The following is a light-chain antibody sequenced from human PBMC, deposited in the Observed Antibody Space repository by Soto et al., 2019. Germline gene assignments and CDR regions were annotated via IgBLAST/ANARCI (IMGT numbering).Light chain of an antibody. V-gene: IGLV2-14*01. CDR1: SSDVGGYNY. Sequence: QSALTQPASVSGSPGQSMTISCTGTSSDVGGYNYVSWYQQHPGKAPKLIVYEASNRPSGVPDRFSGSKSGNTASLTISGLQAADEADYYCSLYTSENTYVFGTGTKLTVL. J-gene: IGLJ1*01. CDR2: EAS. CDR3: SLYTSENTYV.